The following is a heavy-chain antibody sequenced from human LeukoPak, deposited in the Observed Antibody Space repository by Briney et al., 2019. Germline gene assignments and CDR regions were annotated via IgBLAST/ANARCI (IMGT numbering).Heavy chain of an antibody. D-gene: IGHD4-17*01. CDR2: MNPNSGGT. V-gene: IGHV1-2*02. CDR1: GYTFTGYY. CDR3: ARDPRTRASTVLSH. Sequence: ASVKVSCNASGYTFTGYYMHWVRQAPGQALEWMGWMNPNSGGTNSAQKFQGRVTMTRDTSISTAYMELSRLRSDAPAVYYCARDPRTRASTVLSHWGQGTLVTVSS. J-gene: IGHJ4*02.